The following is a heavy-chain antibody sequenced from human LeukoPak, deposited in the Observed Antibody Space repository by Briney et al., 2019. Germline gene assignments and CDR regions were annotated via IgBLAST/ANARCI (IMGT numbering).Heavy chain of an antibody. CDR3: ARGPPLYGGNSEISGQGEFDY. Sequence: SETLSLTCTVSGGSISNSDYYWGWIRQPPGKGLEWIGTIYYSGSTYYNPSLKSPVTISVDTSKNQFSLKLSSVTAADTAVYYCARGPPLYGGNSEISGQGEFDYWGQGTLVTVSS. CDR2: IYYSGST. J-gene: IGHJ4*02. V-gene: IGHV4-39*01. D-gene: IGHD4-23*01. CDR1: GGSISNSDYY.